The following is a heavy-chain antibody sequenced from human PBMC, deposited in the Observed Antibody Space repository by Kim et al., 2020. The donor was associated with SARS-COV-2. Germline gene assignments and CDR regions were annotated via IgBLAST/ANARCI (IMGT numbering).Heavy chain of an antibody. J-gene: IGHJ5*02. CDR2: IYYSGST. Sequence: SETLSLTCTVSGGSISSSSYYWGWIRQPPGKGLEWIGSIYYSGSTYYNPSLKSRVTISVDTSKNQFSLKLSSVTAADTAVYYCARLQWSKNNWFDPWGQGTLVTVSS. D-gene: IGHD2-15*01. V-gene: IGHV4-39*01. CDR1: GGSISSSSYY. CDR3: ARLQWSKNNWFDP.